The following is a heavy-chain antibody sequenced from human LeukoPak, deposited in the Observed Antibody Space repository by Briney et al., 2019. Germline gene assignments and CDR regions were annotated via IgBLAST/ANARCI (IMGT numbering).Heavy chain of an antibody. D-gene: IGHD3-22*01. CDR2: ISGSGGST. V-gene: IGHV3-23*01. J-gene: IGHJ4*02. CDR1: GFTFSSYA. CDR3: AKAYYDSSGYYYFDY. Sequence: SGGSLRLSCAASGFTFSSYAMSWVRQAPGKGVEWGSGISGSGGSTYYADSVKGRFTISRDNSKNTLYLQMNSLRAEDTAVYYCAKAYYDSSGYYYFDYWGQGTLVTVSS.